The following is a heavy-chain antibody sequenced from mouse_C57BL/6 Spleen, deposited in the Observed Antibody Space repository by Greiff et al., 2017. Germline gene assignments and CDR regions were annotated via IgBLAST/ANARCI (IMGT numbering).Heavy chain of an antibody. CDR1: GYTFTDYY. D-gene: IGHD1-1*01. CDR3: ARWGTTGY. V-gene: IGHV1-26*01. Sequence: EVQLQQSGPELVKPGASVKISCKASGYTFTDYYMNWVKQSPGKGLEWIGDINPNNGGTSYNQKFKGKATLTVDKSSSTAYMELRSLTSEDSAVYYCARWGTTGYWGQGTTLTVSS. J-gene: IGHJ2*01. CDR2: INPNNGGT.